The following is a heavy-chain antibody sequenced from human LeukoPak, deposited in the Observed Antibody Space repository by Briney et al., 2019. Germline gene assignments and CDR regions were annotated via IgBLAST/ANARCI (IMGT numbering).Heavy chain of an antibody. D-gene: IGHD3-22*01. CDR2: IIPIFGIA. J-gene: IGHJ3*02. CDR3: ARGRGITMIVVAAGDAFDI. V-gene: IGHV1-69*04. CDR1: GGTFSSYA. Sequence: SVEVSCKASGGTFSSYAISWVRQAPGQGLEWMGRIIPIFGIANYAQKFQGRVTITADKSTSTAYMELSSLRSEDTAVYYCARGRGITMIVVAAGDAFDIWGQGTMVTVSS.